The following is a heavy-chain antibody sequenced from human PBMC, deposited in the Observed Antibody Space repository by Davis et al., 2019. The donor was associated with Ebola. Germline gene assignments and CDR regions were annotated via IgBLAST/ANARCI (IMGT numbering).Heavy chain of an antibody. CDR1: GFDFRACG. J-gene: IGHJ4*02. D-gene: IGHD2-2*01. Sequence: GSLRLSCGASGFDFRACGMHWVRQAPGKGPEWVSSISHDITKIYYADSVKGRFTISRDNSNNMLYLQMNNLRVEDTALYYCVQGTTSCHVWGQGTLVTVSS. V-gene: IGHV3-21*04. CDR3: VQGTTSCHV. CDR2: ISHDITKI.